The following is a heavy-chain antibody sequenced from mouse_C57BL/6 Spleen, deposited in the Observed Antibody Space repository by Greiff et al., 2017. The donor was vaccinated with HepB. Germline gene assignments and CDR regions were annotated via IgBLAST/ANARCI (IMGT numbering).Heavy chain of an antibody. J-gene: IGHJ2*01. CDR1: GYSFTSGYY. CDR2: ISYDGSN. D-gene: IGHD2-4*01. V-gene: IGHV3-6*01. CDR3: ARDRDDYGVPFDD. Sequence: DVKLQESGPGLVKPSQSLSLTCSVTGYSFTSGYYWNWLRQFPGNKLEWMGYISYDGSNNYNPSLKNRISITRDTSKNQFFLKLNSVTTEDTAKYYCARDRDDYGVPFDDWGKGTTLTVAS.